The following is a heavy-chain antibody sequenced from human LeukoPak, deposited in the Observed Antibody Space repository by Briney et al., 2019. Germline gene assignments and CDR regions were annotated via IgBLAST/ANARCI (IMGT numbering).Heavy chain of an antibody. V-gene: IGHV1-69*04. Sequence: SAVNVSCKASGCTFSSYAISGLRQAPGQGLEWMGRIIPILGLANYAQKFQGRVTITADKSTSTAYMALSSLRSEDTAVYYCARDRETYYYGSGSYRHWGQGTLVTVSS. J-gene: IGHJ4*02. CDR3: ARDRETYYYGSGSYRH. D-gene: IGHD3-10*01. CDR1: GCTFSSYA. CDR2: IIPILGLA.